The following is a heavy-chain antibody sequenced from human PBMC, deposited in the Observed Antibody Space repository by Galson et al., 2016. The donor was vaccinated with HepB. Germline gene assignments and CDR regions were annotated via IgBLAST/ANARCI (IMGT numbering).Heavy chain of an antibody. V-gene: IGHV1-18*01. CDR3: ARAHAVASDYYFDY. D-gene: IGHD6-19*01. J-gene: IGHJ4*02. Sequence: SVKVSCKASGYTFSSYGISWVRQAPGQGLEWVGWVSAFNGNSNYAQKLQGRVTMTTDTSTSTAYMELRSLRSDDTAVYYCARAHAVASDYYFDYWGQGTLVTVSS. CDR1: GYTFSSYG. CDR2: VSAFNGNS.